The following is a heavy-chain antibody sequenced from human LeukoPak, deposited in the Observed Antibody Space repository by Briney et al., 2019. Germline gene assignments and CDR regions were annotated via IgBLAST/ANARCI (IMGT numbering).Heavy chain of an antibody. V-gene: IGHV4-59*08. CDR1: GGSISSYY. D-gene: IGHD3-3*01. CDR3: ARRWGLRFLEWFPFDY. J-gene: IGHJ4*02. CDR2: IYHSGST. Sequence: SETLSLTCTVSGGSISSYYWSWIRQPPGKGLEWIGSIYHSGSTYYNPSLKSRVTISVDTSKNQFSLKLSSVTAADTAVYYCARRWGLRFLEWFPFDYWGQGTLVTVSS.